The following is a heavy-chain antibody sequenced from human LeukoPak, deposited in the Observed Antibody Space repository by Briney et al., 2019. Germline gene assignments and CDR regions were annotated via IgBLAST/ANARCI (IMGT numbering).Heavy chain of an antibody. Sequence: SETLSLTCTVSGGSISSGGYYWSWIRQHPGKGLEWIGYIYYSGSTYYNPSLKSRVTISVDTSKNQFSLKLSSVTAADTAVYYCARGPSIAAAGGWFDPWGQGTLVTVSS. D-gene: IGHD6-13*01. CDR1: GGSISSGGYY. V-gene: IGHV4-31*03. J-gene: IGHJ5*02. CDR2: IYYSGST. CDR3: ARGPSIAAAGGWFDP.